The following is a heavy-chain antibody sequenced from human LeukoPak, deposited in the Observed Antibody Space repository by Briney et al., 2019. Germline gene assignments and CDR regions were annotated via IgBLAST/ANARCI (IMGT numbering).Heavy chain of an antibody. CDR1: AGSISSYY. Sequence: SETLSLTCTVSAGSISSYYWSWIRQPAGKGLEWIGRIYTSGSTNYNPSLKSRVTMSVDTSKNQFSLKLSSVTAADTAVYYCARGRGHDYGDYVYFQHWGQGTLVTVSS. J-gene: IGHJ1*01. V-gene: IGHV4-4*07. D-gene: IGHD4-17*01. CDR3: ARGRGHDYGDYVYFQH. CDR2: IYTSGST.